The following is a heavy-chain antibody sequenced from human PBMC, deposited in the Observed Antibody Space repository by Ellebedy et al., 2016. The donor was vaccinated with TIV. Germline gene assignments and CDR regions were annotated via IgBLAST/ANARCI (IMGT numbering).Heavy chain of an antibody. J-gene: IGHJ2*01. CDR3: AREVAGQGNWNFDL. V-gene: IGHV1-18*04. D-gene: IGHD6-19*01. CDR2: ISGYNGNT. Sequence: ASVKVSCKASGYTFTAYGFTWVRQAPGQGLEWMGWISGYNGNTKYAQKFQGRVTMTTDTSTTTAYMELSSLRSDDTAVYYCAREVAGQGNWNFDLWGRGTLVTVSS. CDR1: GYTFTAYG.